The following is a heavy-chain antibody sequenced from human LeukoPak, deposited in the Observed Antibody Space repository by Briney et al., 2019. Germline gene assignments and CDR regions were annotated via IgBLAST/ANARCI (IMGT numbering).Heavy chain of an antibody. V-gene: IGHV3-23*01. CDR1: RFTFSTYA. Sequence: GGSLRPSCAVSRFTFSTYAMSWVRQAPGQGLEWVSAISGSGGSTYYADSVKGRFTISRDNSKNTLYLQMNSLRAEDTAVYYCAKDSYYDILTGYQNWGQGTLVTVSS. CDR3: AKDSYYDILTGYQN. CDR2: ISGSGGST. J-gene: IGHJ4*02. D-gene: IGHD3-9*01.